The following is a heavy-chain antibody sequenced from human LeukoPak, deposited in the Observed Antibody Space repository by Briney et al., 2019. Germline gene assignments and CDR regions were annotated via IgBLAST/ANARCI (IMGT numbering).Heavy chain of an antibody. J-gene: IGHJ4*02. D-gene: IGHD6-19*01. Sequence: PGGSLRLSCAVSGFTFSSYAMSWVRQAPGKGLEWVSAISGSGGSTYYADSVKGRFTISRDNSKNTLYLQMNSLRAEDTAVYYCAKAFERVAGSTYYFDYWGQGTLVTVSS. V-gene: IGHV3-23*01. CDR2: ISGSGGST. CDR1: GFTFSSYA. CDR3: AKAFERVAGSTYYFDY.